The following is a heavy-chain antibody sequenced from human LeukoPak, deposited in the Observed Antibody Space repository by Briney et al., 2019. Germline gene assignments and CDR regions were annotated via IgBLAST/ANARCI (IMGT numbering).Heavy chain of an antibody. V-gene: IGHV3-30*18. CDR3: AKDADTATIIYWYFDL. CDR1: GFTLSSFG. D-gene: IGHD5-18*01. Sequence: QPGRSLRLSCTASGFTLSSFGMHWVRQAPGKGLEWVAVISDDGSNRYYADSVKGRFTISRDNSKNTLYLQMNSLRAEDTAVYYCAKDADTATIIYWYFDLWGRGTLVTVSS. J-gene: IGHJ2*01. CDR2: ISDDGSNR.